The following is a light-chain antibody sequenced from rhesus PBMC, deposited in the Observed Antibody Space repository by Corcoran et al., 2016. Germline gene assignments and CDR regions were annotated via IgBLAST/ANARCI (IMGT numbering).Light chain of an antibody. Sequence: DIQMTQSPSSLSASVGDTVTITCRASQSIRSWLDWYQQKTGKAPKLLIYKASSLQSGVPSRFSGSGTRTDFTLTISSLQPEDFATYYCLPYSSSPYSFGQGTKVEIK. CDR3: LPYSSSPYS. CDR2: KAS. J-gene: IGKJ2*01. CDR1: QSIRSW. V-gene: IGKV1-22*01.